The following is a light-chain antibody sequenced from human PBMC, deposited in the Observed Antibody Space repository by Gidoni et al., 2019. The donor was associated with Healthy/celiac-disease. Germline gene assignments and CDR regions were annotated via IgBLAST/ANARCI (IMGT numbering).Light chain of an antibody. CDR2: KAS. Sequence: DIQMTQSPSTLSASVGDRVTITCRASQSISSWLAWYQQKPGKAPKLLIYKASSLESGVPSRFSGSGSGTEFTLTISSLQPDDFATYYCQNLSTFGPGTKVDIK. CDR1: QSISSW. J-gene: IGKJ3*01. V-gene: IGKV1-5*03. CDR3: QNLST.